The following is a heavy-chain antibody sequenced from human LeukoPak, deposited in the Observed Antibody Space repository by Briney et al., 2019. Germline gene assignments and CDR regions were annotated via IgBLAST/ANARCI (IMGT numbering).Heavy chain of an antibody. Sequence: VASVKVSCKASGYTFTSYDINWVRQATGQGLEWMGWMNPNSGNTGYAQKFQGRVTMTRNTSISTAYMELSSLRSEDTAVYYCARDLPLHYYDSSGHDAFDIWGQGTMVTVSS. CDR2: MNPNSGNT. J-gene: IGHJ3*02. CDR3: ARDLPLHYYDSSGHDAFDI. CDR1: GYTFTSYD. V-gene: IGHV1-8*01. D-gene: IGHD3-22*01.